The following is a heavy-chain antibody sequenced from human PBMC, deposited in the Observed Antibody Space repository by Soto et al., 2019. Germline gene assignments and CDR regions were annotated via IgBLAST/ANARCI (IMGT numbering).Heavy chain of an antibody. CDR3: AKDRVGGTFYTPLGF. V-gene: IGHV3-30*18. CDR2: ITYDGSNK. J-gene: IGHJ4*02. Sequence: VGSLRLSCQASGFNFDNYGMHWVRQAPDKGLEWVAVITYDGSNKYYADSVKGRFTISRDNSKNTLSLHLNTLKPEDTAVYHCAKDRVGGTFYTPLGFWGQGTLVTVSS. CDR1: GFNFDNYG. D-gene: IGHD1-7*01.